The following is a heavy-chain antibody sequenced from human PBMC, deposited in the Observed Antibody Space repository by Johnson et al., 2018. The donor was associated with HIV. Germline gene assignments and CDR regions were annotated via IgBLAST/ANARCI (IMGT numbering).Heavy chain of an antibody. Sequence: QVQLVESGGGVVQPGRSLRLSCAASGFTFSSYAMHWVRQAPGKGLEWVAVLSYDGSNKYYADSVKGRFTISRDNSKNTLYLQMNSLRAEDTAVYYCARVTHIQLWANDAFDIWGQGTMVTVSS. J-gene: IGHJ3*02. D-gene: IGHD5-18*01. CDR3: ARVTHIQLWANDAFDI. CDR2: LSYDGSNK. V-gene: IGHV3-30*04. CDR1: GFTFSSYA.